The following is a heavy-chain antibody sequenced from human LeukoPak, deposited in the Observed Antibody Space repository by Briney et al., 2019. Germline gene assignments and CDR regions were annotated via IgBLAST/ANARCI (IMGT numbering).Heavy chain of an antibody. CDR1: GFTFSSYS. D-gene: IGHD4-17*01. CDR2: ISSSSSYI. J-gene: IGHJ4*02. V-gene: IGHV3-21*01. CDR3: ARDYGDDDYGASFDY. Sequence: GGSLRLSCAASGFTFSSYSMNWVRQAPGKGLEWVSSISSSSSYIYYADSVKGRFTISRDNAKNSLYLQMNSLRAEDTAVYYCARDYGDDDYGASFDYWGQGTLVTVSS.